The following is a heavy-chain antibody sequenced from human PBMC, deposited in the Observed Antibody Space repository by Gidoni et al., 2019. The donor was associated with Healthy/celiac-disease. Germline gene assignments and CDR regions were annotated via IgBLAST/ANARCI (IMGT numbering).Heavy chain of an antibody. V-gene: IGHV3-23*01. CDR2: ISGSGGST. CDR1: GFTFSSYA. J-gene: IGHJ4*02. CDR3: AKGLTIRGVAPFDY. Sequence: EVQLLESGGGLVQPGGSLRRSCAASGFTFSSYAMSWVRQAPGKGLEWVSAISGSGGSTYYADAVKGRFTISRDNSKNTLYLQMNSLRAEDTAVYYCAKGLTIRGVAPFDYWGQGTLDTVSS. D-gene: IGHD3-3*01.